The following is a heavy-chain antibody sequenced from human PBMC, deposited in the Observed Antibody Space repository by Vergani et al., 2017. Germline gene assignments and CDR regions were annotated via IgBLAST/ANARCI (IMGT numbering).Heavy chain of an antibody. CDR1: GITFSSYS. CDR2: IGSRSSYI. V-gene: IGHV3-21*01. J-gene: IGHJ4*02. D-gene: IGHD6-13*01. CDR3: ARVGSDSSSPDKNDY. Sequence: EVQLVESGGGLVKPGGSLRRSCAASGITFSSYSMNWVREGPGKGLEGGSSIGSRSSYIYYADSVKGRFTISRDNAKNTLYLQMNSLRAEDTAVYYCARVGSDSSSPDKNDYWGQGTLVTVSS.